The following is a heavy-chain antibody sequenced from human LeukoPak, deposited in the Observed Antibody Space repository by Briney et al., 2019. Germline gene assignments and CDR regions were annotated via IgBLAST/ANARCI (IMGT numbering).Heavy chain of an antibody. V-gene: IGHV1-8*01. Sequence: ASVKVSCKASGSAFPSYDINWVRQATGQGREWMGWMNPNSGKTGYTQKFQGRVTMTRNTSISTAYIELSSLRSEDTAVYYCARRLGITIFGVVIIRRNWFDPWGQGTLVTVSS. CDR2: MNPNSGKT. CDR3: ARRLGITIFGVVIIRRNWFDP. CDR1: GSAFPSYD. J-gene: IGHJ5*02. D-gene: IGHD3-3*01.